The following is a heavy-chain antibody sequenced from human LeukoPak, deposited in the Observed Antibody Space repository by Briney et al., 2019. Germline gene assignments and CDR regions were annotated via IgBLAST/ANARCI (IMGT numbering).Heavy chain of an antibody. CDR2: ISGSGGST. D-gene: IGHD3-22*01. V-gene: IGHV3-23*01. J-gene: IGHJ1*01. CDR1: GFTFSSYA. CDR3: AKDGYYYDSSGYYYAEYFLH. Sequence: QTGGSLRLSCAASGFTFSSYAMSWVRQAPGKGLEWVSAISGSGGSTYYADSVKGRFTISRDNSKNTLYLQMNSLRAEDTAVYYCAKDGYYYDSSGYYYAEYFLHWGQGTLVTVSS.